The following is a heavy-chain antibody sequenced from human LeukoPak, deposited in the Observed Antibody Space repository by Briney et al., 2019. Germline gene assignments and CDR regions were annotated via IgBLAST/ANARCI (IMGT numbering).Heavy chain of an antibody. J-gene: IGHJ4*02. D-gene: IGHD1-26*01. Sequence: GGSLRLSCAASGFTFSSYVIHWVRQAPGKGLEWVAGIWYDGSNYYYADSVKGRFTISRDNSKNTLYLQMNSLRAEDTGVYYCARDGRALLRDFDYWGQGTLVTVSS. CDR1: GFTFSSYV. V-gene: IGHV3-33*01. CDR3: ARDGRALLRDFDY. CDR2: IWYDGSNY.